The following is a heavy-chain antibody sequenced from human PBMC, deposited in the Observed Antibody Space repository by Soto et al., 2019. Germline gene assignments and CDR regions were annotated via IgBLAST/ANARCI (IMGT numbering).Heavy chain of an antibody. D-gene: IGHD3-10*01. CDR2: IIPIFGTA. Sequence: SVKVSCKTSGYTFTSFGISWVRQAPGQGLEWMGGIIPIFGTANYAQKFQGRVTITADESTSTAYMELSSLRSEDTAVYYCAAIFPFYYGSGSYYPFDYWGRGTLVTVSS. CDR3: AAIFPFYYGSGSYYPFDY. J-gene: IGHJ4*02. V-gene: IGHV1-69*13. CDR1: GYTFTSFG.